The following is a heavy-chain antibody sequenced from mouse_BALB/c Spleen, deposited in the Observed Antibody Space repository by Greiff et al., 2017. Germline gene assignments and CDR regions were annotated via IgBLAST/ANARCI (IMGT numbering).Heavy chain of an antibody. V-gene: IGHV5-17*02. J-gene: IGHJ4*01. CDR3: VRGGYAMDY. CDR2: ISSGSSTI. D-gene: IGHD1-1*01. Sequence: EVKVVESGGGLVQPGGSRTLSCAASGFTLSSFGMHWVRQAPEKGLEWVAYISSGSSTIYYADTVKGRFTISRDNPKNNLFLQMTSLRSEDTAMYYCVRGGYAMDYWGQGTSVTVSS. CDR1: GFTLSSFG.